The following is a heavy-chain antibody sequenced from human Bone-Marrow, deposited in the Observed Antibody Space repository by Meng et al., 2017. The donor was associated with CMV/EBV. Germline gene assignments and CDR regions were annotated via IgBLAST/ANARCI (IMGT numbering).Heavy chain of an antibody. CDR3: AVCRYYDFWSATLLASPIDH. CDR2: MSGGGGST. Sequence: AMCWVRWVRGKGPGWVAGMSGGGGSTDYADSVKGRFTSARHNAKNTLNLQMNSLRAEDTAVYSGAVCRYYDFWSATLLASPIDHWGRGALVTVSS. V-gene: IGHV3-23*01. J-gene: IGHJ5*02. CDR1: A. D-gene: IGHD3-3*01.